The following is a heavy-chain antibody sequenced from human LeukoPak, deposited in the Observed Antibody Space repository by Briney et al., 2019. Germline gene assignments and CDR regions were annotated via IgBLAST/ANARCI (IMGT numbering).Heavy chain of an antibody. D-gene: IGHD1-26*01. CDR1: GFTFSSFN. V-gene: IGHV3-48*02. CDR2: ISSSSRNT. Sequence: GGSLRLSCAASGFTFSSFNMNWVRQAPGKGLEWVSYISSSSRNTYYVDSVKGRFTISRDNAKNSLYPQMNSLRDEDTAVYYCARDGRFDYWGQGTLVTVSS. CDR3: ARDGRFDY. J-gene: IGHJ4*02.